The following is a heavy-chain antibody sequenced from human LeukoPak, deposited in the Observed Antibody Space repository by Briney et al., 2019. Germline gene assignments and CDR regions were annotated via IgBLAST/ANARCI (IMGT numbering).Heavy chain of an antibody. CDR1: GGSFSGYY. J-gene: IGHJ4*02. Sequence: SETLSLTRAVYGGSFSGYYWSWIRQPPGKGLEWIGEINHSGSTNYNPSLKSRVTISVDTSKNQFSLKLSSVTAADTAVYYCARGLGIRRWLHGQFDYWGQGTLVTVSS. CDR3: ARGLGIRRWLHGQFDY. V-gene: IGHV4-34*01. D-gene: IGHD5-24*01. CDR2: INHSGST.